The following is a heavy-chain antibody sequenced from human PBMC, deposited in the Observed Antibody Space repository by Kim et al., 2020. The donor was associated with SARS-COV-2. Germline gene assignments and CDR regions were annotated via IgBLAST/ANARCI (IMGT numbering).Heavy chain of an antibody. J-gene: IGHJ3*02. CDR1: GFSFSSYS. V-gene: IGHV3-21*01. CDR2: ISSSSTYI. Sequence: GGSLRLSCVVSGFSFSSYSMNWVRQAPGKGLEWVSSISSSSTYIYYADSVKGRFTISRDNAKNSLYLQMISLRAEDAAVYFCARGIPSSYYFDTSDYYEGLDIWGRGTMVTVYS. D-gene: IGHD3-22*01. CDR3: ARGIPSSYYFDTSDYYEGLDI.